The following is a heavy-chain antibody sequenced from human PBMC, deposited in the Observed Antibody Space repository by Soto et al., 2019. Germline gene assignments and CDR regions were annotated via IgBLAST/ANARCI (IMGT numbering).Heavy chain of an antibody. D-gene: IGHD3-9*01. Sequence: GASVKVSCKASGYTFTSYAMHWVRQAPGQRLEWMGWINAGNGNTKYSQKFQGRVTITRDTSASTAYMELSSLRSEDTAVYYCARDRAGYDILTGYWSFVGRRPQAGAFDIWGQGTMVTVSS. CDR2: INAGNGNT. J-gene: IGHJ3*02. CDR1: GYTFTSYA. V-gene: IGHV1-3*01. CDR3: ARDRAGYDILTGYWSFVGRRPQAGAFDI.